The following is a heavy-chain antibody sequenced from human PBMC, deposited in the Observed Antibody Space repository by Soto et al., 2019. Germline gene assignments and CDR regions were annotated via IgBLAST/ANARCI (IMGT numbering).Heavy chain of an antibody. D-gene: IGHD3-10*01. CDR2: ISPSSSTT. V-gene: IGHV3-48*01. J-gene: IGHJ4*02. Sequence: GGSLRLSCVASGFTFSGFTMNWVRQAPGKGLEWVSDISPSSSTTYYADSVKGRFTISRDNAKNSLSLQMNSLRAEDTAVYYCARVRGYYTSGTYFDYWGQGALVTVSS. CDR3: ARVRGYYTSGTYFDY. CDR1: GFTFSGFT.